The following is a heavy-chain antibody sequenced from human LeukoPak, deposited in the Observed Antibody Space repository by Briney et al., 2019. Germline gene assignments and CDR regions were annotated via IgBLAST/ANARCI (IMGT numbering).Heavy chain of an antibody. CDR1: GGSISSYY. J-gene: IGHJ3*02. D-gene: IGHD5-18*01. CDR2: IYYSGST. V-gene: IGHV4-59*08. Sequence: PSETLSLTCTVSGGSISSYYWSWIRQPPGKGLEWIGYIYYSGSTNYNPSLKSRVTISVDTSKNQFSLKLSSVTAADTAVYYCARLHRLQLWLKSGWSDAFDIWGQGTMVTVSS. CDR3: ARLHRLQLWLKSGWSDAFDI.